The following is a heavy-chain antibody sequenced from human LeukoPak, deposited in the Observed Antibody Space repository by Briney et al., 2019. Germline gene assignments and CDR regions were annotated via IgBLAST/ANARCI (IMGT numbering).Heavy chain of an antibody. CDR3: AKDATVGGANYDFWSGYYSSGIYFDY. V-gene: IGHV3-23*01. D-gene: IGHD3-3*01. Sequence: GGSLRLSCAASGFTFNSYAMSWVRQAPGKGLEWVSAISGSGGSTYYADSVKGRFTISRDNSKNTLYLQMNSLRAEDTAVYYCAKDATVGGANYDFWSGYYSSGIYFDYWGQGTLVTVSS. CDR2: ISGSGGST. J-gene: IGHJ4*02. CDR1: GFTFNSYA.